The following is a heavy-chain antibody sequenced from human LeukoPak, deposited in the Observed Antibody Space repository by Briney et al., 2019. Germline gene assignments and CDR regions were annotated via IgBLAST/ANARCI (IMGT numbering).Heavy chain of an antibody. CDR1: GFMFSSYG. J-gene: IGHJ6*03. V-gene: IGHV3-30*18. Sequence: GGSLRLSCAASGFMFSSYGMHWVRQAPGKGLEWVAVISYDGSNKYYADSVKGRFTISRDNSKNTLYLQMNSLRAEDTAVYFCAKGSKAVLFTRDHYMDVWGKGTTVTISS. CDR3: AKGSKAVLFTRDHYMDV. CDR2: ISYDGSNK. D-gene: IGHD6-19*01.